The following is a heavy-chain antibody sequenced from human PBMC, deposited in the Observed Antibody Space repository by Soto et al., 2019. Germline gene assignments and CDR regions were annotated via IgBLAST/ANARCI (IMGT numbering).Heavy chain of an antibody. V-gene: IGHV2-70*11. J-gene: IGHJ4*02. CDR2: IDWDDDK. CDR3: ARKAYYSDSSAFDY. CDR1: GFSLSTSGMC. D-gene: IGHD3-22*01. Sequence: SGPTRVNPTQTLTLTCTFSGFSLSTSGMCVSWIRQPPGKALEWLARIDWDDDKYYSTSLKTRLTISKDTSKNQVVLTMTNMDPVDTATYYCARKAYYSDSSAFDYWGQGTLVTVS.